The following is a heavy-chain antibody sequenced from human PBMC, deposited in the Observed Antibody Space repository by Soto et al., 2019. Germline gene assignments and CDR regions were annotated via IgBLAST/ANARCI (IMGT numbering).Heavy chain of an antibody. Sequence: PGGSLRLSCAASGFTVXSNYMSLVRQAPGKGLEWVSVIYSGGSTYYADSVKGRFTISRDNSKNTLYLQMNSLRAEDTAVYYCARDNGYSYGYGYWGQGTLVTVSS. J-gene: IGHJ4*02. CDR2: IYSGGST. CDR3: ARDNGYSYGYGY. V-gene: IGHV3-66*01. CDR1: GFTVXSNY. D-gene: IGHD5-18*01.